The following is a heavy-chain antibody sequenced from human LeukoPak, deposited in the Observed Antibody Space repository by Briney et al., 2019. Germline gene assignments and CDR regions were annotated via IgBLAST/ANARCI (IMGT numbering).Heavy chain of an antibody. CDR3: ARVTDDSGYFGAFDI. V-gene: IGHV3-7*01. J-gene: IGHJ3*02. D-gene: IGHD3-22*01. CDR1: GFTFSSYW. Sequence: PGGSLRLSCAASGFTFSSYWMSWVRQAPGKVLEWVANIKQDGSEKYYVDSVKGRFTISRDNAKNSLYLQMNSLRAEDTAVYYCARVTDDSGYFGAFDIWGQGTMVTVSS. CDR2: IKQDGSEK.